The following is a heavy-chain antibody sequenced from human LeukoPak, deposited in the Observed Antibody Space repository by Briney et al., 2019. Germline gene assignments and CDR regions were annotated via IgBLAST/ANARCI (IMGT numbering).Heavy chain of an antibody. CDR3: ARHGSSYSFDC. V-gene: IGHV4-59*08. Sequence: PSQTLSLTCTVSGRSISVYYWGWIRQPPGKGLEWIDYITYSGSTNYNPSLKRRVTMSVDTSKNQFSLRLSSVTAADTAVYYCARHGSSYSFDCWGQGTLVTVSS. J-gene: IGHJ4*02. CDR1: GRSISVYY. D-gene: IGHD6-13*01. CDR2: ITYSGST.